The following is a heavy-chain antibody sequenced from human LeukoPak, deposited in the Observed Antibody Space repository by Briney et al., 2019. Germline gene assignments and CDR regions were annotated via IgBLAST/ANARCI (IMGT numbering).Heavy chain of an antibody. CDR3: AKNAHYQGYSYGGIDY. CDR2: ISYDGSDR. V-gene: IGHV3-30*18. CDR1: GFTFSSYG. Sequence: GGSLRLSCAASGFTFSSYGMHWVRQVPGKGLEWVAVISYDGSDRYSADSVKGRFTISRDNSKNTLYLQMNSLRAEDTAVYYCAKNAHYQGYSYGGIDYWGQGTLVTVSS. J-gene: IGHJ4*02. D-gene: IGHD5-18*01.